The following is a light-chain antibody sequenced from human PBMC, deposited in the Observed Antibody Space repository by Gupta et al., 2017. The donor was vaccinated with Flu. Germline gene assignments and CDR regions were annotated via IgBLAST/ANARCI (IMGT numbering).Light chain of an antibody. CDR1: TSNIGNNF. V-gene: IGLV1-51*01. CDR3: VTWDSSLSVYV. J-gene: IGLJ1*01. CDR2: DSD. Sequence: KVTVSCSGSTSNIGNNFVSWYRQLPGTAPRLIIYDSDKRPSGIPDRFSGSKSGTSVTLGITGLQTGDEADYYCVTWDSSLSVYVFGTGTKVTVL.